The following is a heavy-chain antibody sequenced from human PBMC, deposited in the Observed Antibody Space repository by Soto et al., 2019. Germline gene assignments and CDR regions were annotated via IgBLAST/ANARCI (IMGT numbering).Heavy chain of an antibody. V-gene: IGHV1-18*01. CDR3: VRDASSGGRGWWAP. CDR2: ISPYNGDT. Sequence: QVQLVQSGTEVKKPGASVMVSCKTSGYTFTSYGISWVRQAPGQGLEWMGLISPYNGDTIYARKFQGRVIVTADTATSTVYMELRSLRSDDTAVYYCVRDASSGGRGWWAPWGQGPLVTVPS. D-gene: IGHD2-8*02. CDR1: GYTFTSYG. J-gene: IGHJ5*02.